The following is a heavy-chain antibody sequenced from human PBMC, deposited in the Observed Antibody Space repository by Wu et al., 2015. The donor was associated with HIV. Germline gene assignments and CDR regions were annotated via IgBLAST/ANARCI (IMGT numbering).Heavy chain of an antibody. CDR1: GDGFTSYA. D-gene: IGHD2-2*02. CDR2: INPLFGTT. V-gene: IGHV1-69*05. J-gene: IGHJ6*03. CDR3: ATGASVVVQVPIPTLYYYMDI. Sequence: QVHLVQFGGEVKKPGSSVKVTCKASGDGFTSYAVSWVRQAPGQGLEWMGGINPLFGTTKFAQKFQGRLTITTDELRTTAYMELSSLKSEDTAVYYCATGASVVVQVPIPTLYYYMDIWGTGTTVTVSS.